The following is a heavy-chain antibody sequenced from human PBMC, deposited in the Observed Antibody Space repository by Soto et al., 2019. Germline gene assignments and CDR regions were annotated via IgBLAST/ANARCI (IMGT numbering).Heavy chain of an antibody. Sequence: PSETLSLTCTVSGGSISSGDYYWSWIRQPPGKGLEWIGYIYYSGSTYYNPSLKSRVTISVDTSKNQFSLKLSSVTAADTAVYYCARVMGYYDSSGYRYNWFDPWGQGTLVTVSS. CDR3: ARVMGYYDSSGYRYNWFDP. CDR1: GGSISSGDYY. CDR2: IYYSGST. V-gene: IGHV4-30-4*01. J-gene: IGHJ5*02. D-gene: IGHD3-22*01.